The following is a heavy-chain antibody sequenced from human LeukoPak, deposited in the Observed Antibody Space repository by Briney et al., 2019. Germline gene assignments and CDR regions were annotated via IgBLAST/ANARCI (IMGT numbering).Heavy chain of an antibody. CDR2: ISYDGSNK. V-gene: IGHV3-30*18. D-gene: IGHD3-22*01. CDR1: GFTFSSYG. Sequence: GGSPRLSCAASGFTFSSYGMHWVRQAPGKGLEWVAVISYDGSNKYYADSVKGRFTISRDNSKNTLYLQMNSLRAEDTAVYYCAKVATMIVVVPYYFDYWGQGTLVTVSS. CDR3: AKVATMIVVVPYYFDY. J-gene: IGHJ4*02.